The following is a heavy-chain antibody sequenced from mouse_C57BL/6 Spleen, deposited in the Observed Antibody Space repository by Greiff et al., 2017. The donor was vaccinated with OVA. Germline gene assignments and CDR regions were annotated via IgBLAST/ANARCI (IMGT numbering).Heavy chain of an antibody. V-gene: IGHV5-4*01. Sequence: LEWVATISDGGSYTYYPDNVKGRFTISRDNAKNNLYLQMSHLKSEDTAMYYCARDRDYDWYFDVWGTGTTVTVSS. CDR3: ARDRDYDWYFDV. D-gene: IGHD2-4*01. J-gene: IGHJ1*03. CDR2: ISDGGSYT.